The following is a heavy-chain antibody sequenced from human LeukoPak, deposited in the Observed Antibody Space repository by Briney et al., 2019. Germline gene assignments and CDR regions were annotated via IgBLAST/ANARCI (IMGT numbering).Heavy chain of an antibody. J-gene: IGHJ3*02. CDR2: ITPNNGVS. V-gene: IGHV1-2*02. CDR1: GYTFTGYY. Sequence: ASMKVSCKASGYTFTGYYLHWVRQAPGQGPEWVGWITPNNGVSNYAQKFQGRVTMSRDASITTAYMELSRLRSDDTAVYYRATAGSSRAAFDIWGQGTMVTVSS. CDR3: ATAGSSRAAFDI. D-gene: IGHD3-10*01.